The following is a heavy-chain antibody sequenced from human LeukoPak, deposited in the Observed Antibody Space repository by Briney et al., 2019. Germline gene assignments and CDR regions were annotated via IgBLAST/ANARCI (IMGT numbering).Heavy chain of an antibody. D-gene: IGHD2-8*01. V-gene: IGHV1-24*01. CDR1: GYTLTELS. CDR2: FDPEDGET. J-gene: IGHJ2*01. Sequence: GASVKVSCKVAGYTLTELSMHWVRQAPGKGLEWMGGFDPEDGETIYAQKFQGRVTMTEDTSTDTAYMERSSLRSEDTAVYYCATSNPVLMVYAIRWYFDLWGRGTLVTVSS. CDR3: ATSNPVLMVYAIRWYFDL.